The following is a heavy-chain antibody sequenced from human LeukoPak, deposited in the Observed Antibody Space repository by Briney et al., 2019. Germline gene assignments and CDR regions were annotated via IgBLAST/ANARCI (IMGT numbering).Heavy chain of an antibody. CDR1: GYTFTGYY. V-gene: IGHV1-2*02. Sequence: ASVKVSCKASGYTFTGYYIHWVRQAPGQGFEWVGWINPNNGGTNYAQKFQGRVTMTRDTSISTGYMELSRLRSDDTAVYYCARDALTGYEHFDYWGQGTLVTVSS. D-gene: IGHD5-12*01. CDR3: ARDALTGYEHFDY. J-gene: IGHJ4*02. CDR2: INPNNGGT.